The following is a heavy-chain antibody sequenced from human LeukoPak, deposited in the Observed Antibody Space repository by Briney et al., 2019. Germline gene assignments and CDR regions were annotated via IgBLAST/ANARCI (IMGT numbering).Heavy chain of an antibody. V-gene: IGHV4-39*01. J-gene: IGHJ4*02. CDR2: INHSGST. D-gene: IGHD4-17*01. Sequence: PSETLSLTCTVSGGSISSSSYYWSWIRQPPGKGLEWIGEINHSGSTNYNPSLKSRVTISVDTSKNQFSLKLSSVTAADTAVYYCARHPILYGDYGRQIHYFDCWGQGTLVTVSS. CDR3: ARHPILYGDYGRQIHYFDC. CDR1: GGSISSSSYY.